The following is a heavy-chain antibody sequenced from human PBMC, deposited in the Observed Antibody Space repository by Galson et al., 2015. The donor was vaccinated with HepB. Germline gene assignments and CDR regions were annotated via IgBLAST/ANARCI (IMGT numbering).Heavy chain of an antibody. CDR1: GFTFSSYA. V-gene: IGHV3-23*01. J-gene: IGHJ5*02. CDR3: AKHEWHYGSPSFTGEFDP. D-gene: IGHD3-10*01. CDR2: ISGSGGST. Sequence: SLRLSCAASGFTFSSYAMSWVRQAPGKGLEWVSAISGSGGSTYYADSVKGRFTISRDNSKNTLYLQMNSLRAEDTAVYYCAKHEWHYGSPSFTGEFDPWGQGTLVTVSS.